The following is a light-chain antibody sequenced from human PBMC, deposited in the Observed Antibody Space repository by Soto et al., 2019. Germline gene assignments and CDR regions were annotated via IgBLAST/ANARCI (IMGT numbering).Light chain of an antibody. CDR2: AAS. Sequence: IQLTQSPSSLSASVGDRVTITCRASQDIAIYLAWYQQKPGEAPKLLIYAASTLYGGVPSRFSGSGSGTDFAHTITSLQAEDFATYYCQQLDSYPRTFGPGTKVDVK. CDR1: QDIAIY. CDR3: QQLDSYPRT. J-gene: IGKJ3*01. V-gene: IGKV1-9*01.